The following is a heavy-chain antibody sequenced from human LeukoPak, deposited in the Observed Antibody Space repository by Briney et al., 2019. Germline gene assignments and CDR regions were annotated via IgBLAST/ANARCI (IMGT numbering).Heavy chain of an antibody. D-gene: IGHD3-9*01. CDR2: MNPNSGNT. Sequence: ASVKVSCKASGYTFTSYDINWVRQATGQGLEWMGWMNPNSGNTGYVQKFQGRVTMTRNTSISTAYMELSSLRSEDTAVYYCARGLYFDWFSWFDPWAREPWSPSPQ. J-gene: IGHJ5*02. CDR1: GYTFTSYD. CDR3: ARGLYFDWFSWFDP. V-gene: IGHV1-8*01.